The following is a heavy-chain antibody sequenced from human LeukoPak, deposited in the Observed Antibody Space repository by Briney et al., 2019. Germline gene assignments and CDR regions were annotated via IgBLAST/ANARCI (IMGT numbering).Heavy chain of an antibody. CDR2: IYYSGST. Sequence: PSETLSLTCTVSGGSISSQYWSWIRQPPGKGLEWIGYIYYSGSTNYNPSLKSRVTISVDTSKNQFSLKLSSVTAADTAVYYCARVRKDIVVVPAAILYYFDYWGQGTLVTVSS. D-gene: IGHD2-2*01. J-gene: IGHJ4*02. CDR3: ARVRKDIVVVPAAILYYFDY. V-gene: IGHV4-59*11. CDR1: GGSISSQY.